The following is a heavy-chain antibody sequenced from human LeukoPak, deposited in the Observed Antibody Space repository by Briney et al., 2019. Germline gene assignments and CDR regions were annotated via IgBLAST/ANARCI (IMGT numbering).Heavy chain of an antibody. CDR3: AIMHPYYDGRGYSVQ. J-gene: IGHJ4*02. CDR1: GFTFSNYA. CDR2: IYGSDDKT. V-gene: IGHV3-23*01. D-gene: IGHD3-22*01. Sequence: GGSLRLSCVASGFTFSNYAMSWVRQAPGKGLELVSGIYGSDDKTVYGDAVKGRFTISRDNSKNTLYLQMNSLRADDTAVYYCAIMHPYYDGRGYSVQWGQGTLVTVSS.